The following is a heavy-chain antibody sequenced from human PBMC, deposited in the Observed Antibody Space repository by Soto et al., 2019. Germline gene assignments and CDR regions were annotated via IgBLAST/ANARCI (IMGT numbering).Heavy chain of an antibody. J-gene: IGHJ5*02. V-gene: IGHV1-46*01. D-gene: IGHD2-15*01. CDR1: GCSFRGYF. CDR2: INPSGDSR. CDR3: ARDNCQSYRTPAASSWFHP. Sequence: ASVKVSCKASGCSFRGYFMNCVRQAPGQGLEWMGIINPSGDSRNYAQKFQGRVTITRDTSTSTVYMDLSSLRSEGTAVYYCARDNCQSYRTPAASSWFHPWGQGTPVTVSS.